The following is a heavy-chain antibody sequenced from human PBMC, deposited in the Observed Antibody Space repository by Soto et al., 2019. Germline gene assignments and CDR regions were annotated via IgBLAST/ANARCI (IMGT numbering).Heavy chain of an antibody. CDR2: IYYSGST. J-gene: IGHJ4*02. Sequence: QLQLQESGPGLVKPSETLSLTCTVSGGSISSSSYYWGWIRQPPGKGLEWIGSIYYSGSTYYNPSLKSRVTISVDTSKNQFSLKLSSVTAADTAVYYCARHQTYYYDSSGYYIDYWCQGTLVTVSS. CDR3: ARHQTYYYDSSGYYIDY. V-gene: IGHV4-39*01. CDR1: GGSISSSSYY. D-gene: IGHD3-22*01.